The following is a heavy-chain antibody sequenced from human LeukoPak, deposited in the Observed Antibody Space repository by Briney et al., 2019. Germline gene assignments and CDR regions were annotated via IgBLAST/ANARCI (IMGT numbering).Heavy chain of an antibody. Sequence: SVKVSCKASGGTFSSYAISWVRQAPGQGLEWMGGIIPIFGTANYAQKFQGRVTITTDESTSTAYMELSSLRSEDTAVYYCATIVGATTRSFDYWGQGTLVTVSS. D-gene: IGHD1-26*01. CDR1: GGTFSSYA. V-gene: IGHV1-69*05. CDR2: IIPIFGTA. CDR3: ATIVGATTRSFDY. J-gene: IGHJ4*02.